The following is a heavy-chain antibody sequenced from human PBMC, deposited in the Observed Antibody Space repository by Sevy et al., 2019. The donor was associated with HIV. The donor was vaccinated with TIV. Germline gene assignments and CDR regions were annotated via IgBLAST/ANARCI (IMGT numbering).Heavy chain of an antibody. CDR2: ISGSGGST. J-gene: IGHJ4*02. V-gene: IGHV3-23*01. CDR3: AKYPNYGSGSYGDY. D-gene: IGHD3-10*01. CDR1: GFTFSSYA. Sequence: GGSLRLSCAASGFTFSSYAMSWVRQAPGKGLEWVSAISGSGGSTYYADSVKGRFTISRDNSKNTLYLQMNSLRAEDTAVYYCAKYPNYGSGSYGDYWGQGTLVTVSS.